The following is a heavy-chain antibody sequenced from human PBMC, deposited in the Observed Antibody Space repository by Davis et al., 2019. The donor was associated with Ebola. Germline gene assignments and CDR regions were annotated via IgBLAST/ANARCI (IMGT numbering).Heavy chain of an antibody. D-gene: IGHD6-6*01. CDR3: ARGEYRSSSLNFDY. V-gene: IGHV4-59*01. CDR2: IYYTGST. Sequence: MPSETQSLTCTVSSGSISSYYWSWIRQPPGKGLEWIGYIYYTGSTNYNPSLKSRVTISVDTSKNQFSLKLSSVTAADTAVYYCARGEYRSSSLNFDYWGQGTLVTVSS. J-gene: IGHJ4*02. CDR1: SGSISSYY.